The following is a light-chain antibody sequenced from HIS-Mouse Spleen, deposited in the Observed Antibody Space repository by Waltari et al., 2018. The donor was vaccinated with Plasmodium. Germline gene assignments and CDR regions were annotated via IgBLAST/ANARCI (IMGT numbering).Light chain of an antibody. Sequence: EIVMTQSPATLSVSPGERATLSCKASQSVSSNLAWYQQKPGQRPRLLIYGASTRATGIPARCSGSGSGTEFTLTISSLQSEDFAVYYCQQYNNWSFTFGPGTKVDIK. CDR1: QSVSSN. V-gene: IGKV3-15*01. J-gene: IGKJ3*01. CDR2: GAS. CDR3: QQYNNWSFT.